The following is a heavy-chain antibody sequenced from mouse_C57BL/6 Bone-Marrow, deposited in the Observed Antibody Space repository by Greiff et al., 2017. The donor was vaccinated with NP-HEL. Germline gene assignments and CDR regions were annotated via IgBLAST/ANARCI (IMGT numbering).Heavy chain of an antibody. Sequence: QVQLQQPGAELVRPGTSVKLSCKASGYTFTSYWMHWVKQRPGQGLEWIGVIDPSDSYTNYNQKFKGKATLTVDTSSSTAYMQLSSLTSEDSAVYYCARGGNYSNSYWYFDVWGTGTTVTVSS. V-gene: IGHV1-59*01. J-gene: IGHJ1*03. D-gene: IGHD2-5*01. CDR2: IDPSDSYT. CDR1: GYTFTSYW. CDR3: ARGGNYSNSYWYFDV.